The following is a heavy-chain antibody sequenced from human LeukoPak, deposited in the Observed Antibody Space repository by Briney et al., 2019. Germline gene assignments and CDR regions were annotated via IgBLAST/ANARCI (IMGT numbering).Heavy chain of an antibody. CDR3: ARGRTPYYYDSSGYYLRAIDY. CDR1: GYTFTNYG. J-gene: IGHJ4*02. D-gene: IGHD3-22*01. CDR2: ISGYNGNT. V-gene: IGHV1-18*01. Sequence: ASVKVSCKASGYTFTNYGINWVRQAPGQGLEWMGWISGYNGNTNYAQKLQGRVTMTTDTSTSTAYMELRSLRSDDTAVYYCARGRTPYYYDSSGYYLRAIDYWGQGTLVTVSS.